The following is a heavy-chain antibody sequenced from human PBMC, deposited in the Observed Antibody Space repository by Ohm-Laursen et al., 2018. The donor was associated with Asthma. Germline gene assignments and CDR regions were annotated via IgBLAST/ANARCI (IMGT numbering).Heavy chain of an antibody. Sequence: SLRLSCSASGFTFSSYAMYWVHQAPGKGLEWVAVISYDGSNKYYADSVNGRFTVSRDDSKNTLYLQMNSLRPDDTAVYYCARDVMEWYLPAFDFWGQGTLVTVSS. CDR3: ARDVMEWYLPAFDF. CDR2: ISYDGSNK. D-gene: IGHD3-3*01. J-gene: IGHJ4*02. CDR1: GFTFSSYA. V-gene: IGHV3-30-3*01.